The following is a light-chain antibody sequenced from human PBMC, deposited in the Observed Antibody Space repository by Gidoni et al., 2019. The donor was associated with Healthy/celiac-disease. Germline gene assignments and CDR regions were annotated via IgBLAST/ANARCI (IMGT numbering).Light chain of an antibody. CDR3: HQYGTSRGYT. J-gene: IGKJ2*01. V-gene: IGKV3-20*01. CDR1: QSVSSSY. Sequence: EIVLTQSPGTLSLSPGEGATLSCRASQSVSSSYLAWYQQKPGQAPRLLIYGASSRATGIPDRFSGSGSGTDFTLTISRLEPEDFAVYYCHQYGTSRGYTFGQGTKLEIK. CDR2: GAS.